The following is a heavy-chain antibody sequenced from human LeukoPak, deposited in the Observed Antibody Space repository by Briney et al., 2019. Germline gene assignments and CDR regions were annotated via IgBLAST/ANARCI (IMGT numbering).Heavy chain of an antibody. CDR1: GFTFSGSA. CDR2: IRSKANSYAT. D-gene: IGHD3-3*01. CDR3: TSPLPYDFWSGYSRGNYYYMDV. J-gene: IGHJ6*03. Sequence: GGSLRLSCAASGFTFSGSAMHWVRQASGKGLEWVGRIRSKANSYATAYAASVKGRFTISRDDSKNTAYLQMNSLKTEDTAVYYCTSPLPYDFWSGYSRGNYYYMDVWGKGTTVTVSS. V-gene: IGHV3-73*01.